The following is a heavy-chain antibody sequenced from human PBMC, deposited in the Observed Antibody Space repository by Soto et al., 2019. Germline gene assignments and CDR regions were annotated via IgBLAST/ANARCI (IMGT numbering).Heavy chain of an antibody. V-gene: IGHV3-66*01. CDR1: GFTVSSKY. J-gene: IGHJ6*04. CDR3: ARDDVLGGVGRCYGVPWDV. Sequence: EVQLVESGGGLVQPGGSLRLSCAASGFTVSSKYMSWVRQAPGKGLEWVSLIQSGGPTYYAGSVKGRFTISRATSENTVHLQIVSLRAEDTAVYYCARDDVLGGVGRCYGVPWDVLVKGTTVTVSS. CDR2: IQSGGPT. D-gene: IGHD2-15*01.